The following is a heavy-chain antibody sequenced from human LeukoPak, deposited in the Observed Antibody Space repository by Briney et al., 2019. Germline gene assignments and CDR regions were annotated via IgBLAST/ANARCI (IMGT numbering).Heavy chain of an antibody. J-gene: IGHJ4*02. CDR3: ARVGRIQLFDY. V-gene: IGHV3-73*01. CDR2: IRSKANSYAT. CDR1: GFTFSGSA. D-gene: IGHD5-18*01. Sequence: GGSLKLSCAASGFTFSGSAMHWVRQASGKGLEWVGRIRSKANSYATAYAASVKGRFTISRDNAKNSLYLQMNSLRAEDTAVYYCARVGRIQLFDYWGQGTLVTVSS.